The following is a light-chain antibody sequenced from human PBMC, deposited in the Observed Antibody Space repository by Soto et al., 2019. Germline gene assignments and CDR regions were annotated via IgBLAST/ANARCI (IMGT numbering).Light chain of an antibody. Sequence: MTQSPVTLSVSPGERATLSCRASRSITNWLAWFQQKPGKAPKLLIYKASDLESGVPSRFSGGGSGTEFSLTVSALQPDDVATYYCQQYNSYPYTFGQGTRLEIK. V-gene: IGKV1-5*03. CDR3: QQYNSYPYT. CDR1: RSITNW. CDR2: KAS. J-gene: IGKJ2*01.